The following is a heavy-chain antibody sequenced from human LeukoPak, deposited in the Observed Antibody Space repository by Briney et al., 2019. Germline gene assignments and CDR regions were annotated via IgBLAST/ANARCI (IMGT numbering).Heavy chain of an antibody. CDR2: ISSSSSYI. CDR3: ARVVLVAAAAPFDY. Sequence: GGSLRLSCAASGFTFSSYSMNWVRQAPWKGLEWVSSISSSSSYIYYADSVKGRFTISRDNAKNSLYLQMNSLRAEDTAVYYCARVVLVAAAAPFDYWGQGTLVTVSS. V-gene: IGHV3-21*01. J-gene: IGHJ4*02. CDR1: GFTFSSYS. D-gene: IGHD2-15*01.